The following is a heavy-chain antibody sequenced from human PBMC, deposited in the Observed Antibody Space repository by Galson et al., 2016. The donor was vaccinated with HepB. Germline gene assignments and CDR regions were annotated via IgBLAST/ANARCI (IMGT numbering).Heavy chain of an antibody. D-gene: IGHD3-16*01. V-gene: IGHV3-74*01. CDR3: ACGYASAFGTFDI. Sequence: SLRLSCAASGFTSSTYWMHWVRQAPGKGLVWVSRLNSDGTTTSYADSVKGRFTISRDNAKNTLYLEMDSLRVEDTAVYYCACGYASAFGTFDIWGQGTMVTVSS. J-gene: IGHJ3*02. CDR2: LNSDGTTT. CDR1: GFTSSTYW.